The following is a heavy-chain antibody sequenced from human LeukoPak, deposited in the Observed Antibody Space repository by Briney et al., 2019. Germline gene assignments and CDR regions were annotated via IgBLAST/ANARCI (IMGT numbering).Heavy chain of an antibody. CDR3: ARDLGAASFDY. CDR2: ISSSSSTI. V-gene: IGHV3-48*01. Sequence: GGSLRLSCAAPGFTFSSYSMNWVRQAPGKGLEWVSYISSSSSTIYYADSVKGRFTISRDNAKNSLYLQMNSLRAEDTAVYYCARDLGAASFDYWGQGTLVTVSS. J-gene: IGHJ4*02. D-gene: IGHD1-26*01. CDR1: GFTFSSYS.